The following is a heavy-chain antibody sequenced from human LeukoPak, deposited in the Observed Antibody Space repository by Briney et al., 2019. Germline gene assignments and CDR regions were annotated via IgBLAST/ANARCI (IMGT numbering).Heavy chain of an antibody. D-gene: IGHD5-12*01. CDR2: IFYSGST. CDR3: ARVSGYDWESFYDY. CDR1: GGSIIDSSCY. J-gene: IGHJ4*02. Sequence: SEILSLTCTVSGGSIIDSSCYWAWIRQPPGKGLEWIGSIFYSGSTYYNPSLKSRVTISVDTSKKQFSLKLRSVTAADTAVYYCARVSGYDWESFYDYWGQGTLVTVSS. V-gene: IGHV4-39*07.